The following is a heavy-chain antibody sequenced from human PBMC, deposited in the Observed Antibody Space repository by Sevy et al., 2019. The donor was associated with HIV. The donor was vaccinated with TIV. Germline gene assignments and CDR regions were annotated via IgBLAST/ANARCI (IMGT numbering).Heavy chain of an antibody. CDR2: IIPILGTV. D-gene: IGHD6-19*01. J-gene: IGHJ4*02. V-gene: IGHV1-69*01. CDR3: ARGGGNGWYYFDY. Sequence: VSCKASGGTFSRYGISWVRQAPGQGLEWMGGIIPILGTVNYAQKFQGRVTITADESTKTVYMELSSLRSEDTAVYYCARGGGNGWYYFDYWGQETLVTVSS. CDR1: GGTFSRYG.